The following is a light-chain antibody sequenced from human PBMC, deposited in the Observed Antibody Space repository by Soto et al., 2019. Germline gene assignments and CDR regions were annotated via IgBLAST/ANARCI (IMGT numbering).Light chain of an antibody. CDR3: QQFFHTPT. J-gene: IGKJ1*01. Sequence: DIQMTQSPSSVSASVGDRVTITCRASQGITKWLAWYQQKPGKAPKLLIYAASTLQSGVPSRFSGSGSGTGFTLTISSLQPEDVAVYYCQQFFHTPTFGQGTKVEI. CDR2: AAS. CDR1: QGITKW. V-gene: IGKV1-12*01.